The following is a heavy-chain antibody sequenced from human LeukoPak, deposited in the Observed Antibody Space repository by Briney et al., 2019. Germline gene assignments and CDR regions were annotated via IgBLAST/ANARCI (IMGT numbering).Heavy chain of an antibody. Sequence: GRSLRLSCAASGFTFSSYAMHWVRQAPGKGLEWVAVISYDGSNKYYADSVKGRFTISRDNSKNTLYLQMNSLRAEDTAVYYCARNRYSSGLREWGQGTLVTVSS. CDR1: GFTFSSYA. J-gene: IGHJ4*02. V-gene: IGHV3-30-3*01. CDR2: ISYDGSNK. CDR3: ARNRYSSGLRE. D-gene: IGHD6-19*01.